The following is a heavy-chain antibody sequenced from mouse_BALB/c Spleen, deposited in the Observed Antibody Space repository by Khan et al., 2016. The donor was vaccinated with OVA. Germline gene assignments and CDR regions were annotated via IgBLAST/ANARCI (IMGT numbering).Heavy chain of an antibody. D-gene: IGHD2-2*01. CDR2: ISYSGST. CDR3: AGSLGLRRGPGYFDY. V-gene: IGHV3-8*02. CDR1: GDSITSGY. J-gene: IGHJ2*01. Sequence: EVQLQESGPSLVKPSQTLSLTCSVTGDSITSGYWNWFRKFPGNKLEYMGYISYSGSTYYNPSFKSRISITRDTSKNQYYLQLNSVTPEDTATYYGAGSLGLRRGPGYFDYWGQGTTLTFSS.